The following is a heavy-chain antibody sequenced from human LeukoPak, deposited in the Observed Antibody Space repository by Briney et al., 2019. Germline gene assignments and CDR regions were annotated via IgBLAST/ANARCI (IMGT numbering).Heavy chain of an antibody. D-gene: IGHD3-22*01. CDR3: AKVRGTSGSSGYYYVPFDY. Sequence: GGSLRLSCAASGFTFGAYGMHWVRQAPGKGLEWVSAISGSGGSTYYADSVKGRFTISRDNSKNTLYLQMNSLRAEDTAVYYCAKVRGTSGSSGYYYVPFDYWGQGTLVTVSS. J-gene: IGHJ4*02. CDR2: ISGSGGST. CDR1: GFTFGAYG. V-gene: IGHV3-23*01.